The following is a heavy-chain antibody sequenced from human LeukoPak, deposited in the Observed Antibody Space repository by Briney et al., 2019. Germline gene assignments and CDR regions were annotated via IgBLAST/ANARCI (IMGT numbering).Heavy chain of an antibody. D-gene: IGHD2-2*02. CDR2: IRYDGSNK. J-gene: IGHJ4*02. CDR3: AKVEGGYCSSTSCYRYFDY. Sequence: GGSPRLSCAASGFTFSSYGMHWVRQAPGKGLEWVAFIRYDGSNKYYADSVKGRFTISRDNSKNTLYLQMNSLRAEDTAVYYCAKVEGGYCSSTSCYRYFDYWGQGTLVTVSS. V-gene: IGHV3-30*02. CDR1: GFTFSSYG.